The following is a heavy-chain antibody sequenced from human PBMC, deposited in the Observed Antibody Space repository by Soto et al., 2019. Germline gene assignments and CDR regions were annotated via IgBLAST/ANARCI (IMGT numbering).Heavy chain of an antibody. V-gene: IGHV3-48*01. Sequence: EVQLVESGGGLVQPGGSLRLSCAASGFTFSSYSMNWVRQAPGKGLEWVSYISSSSSTIYYADSVKGRFTISRDNAKNPLYLQKSSLRAEDTAVYYCARHPERIAQIGWFDPWGQGTLVTVSS. D-gene: IGHD6-13*01. J-gene: IGHJ5*02. CDR3: ARHPERIAQIGWFDP. CDR2: ISSSSSTI. CDR1: GFTFSSYS.